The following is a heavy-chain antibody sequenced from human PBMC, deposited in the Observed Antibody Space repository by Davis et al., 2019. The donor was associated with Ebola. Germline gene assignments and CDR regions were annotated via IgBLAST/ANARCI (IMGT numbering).Heavy chain of an antibody. CDR1: CFTFSCYV. D-gene: IGHD1-14*01. V-gene: IGHV3-30*03. CDR3: ARDLPGGDWYFDL. J-gene: IGHJ2*01. CDR2: ISYDGSNK. Sequence: SLNTSCASSCFTFSCYVMHLLRQAPGKGQEGVEVISYDGSNKYYADSVKGRFTISRDNSKNTLYLQMSSLRAEDTAVYYCARDLPGGDWYFDLWGRGTLVTVSS.